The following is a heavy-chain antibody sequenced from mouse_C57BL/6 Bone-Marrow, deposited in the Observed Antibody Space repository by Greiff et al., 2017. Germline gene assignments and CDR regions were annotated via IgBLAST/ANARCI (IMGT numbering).Heavy chain of an antibody. CDR1: GYTFTSYW. V-gene: IGHV1-69*01. CDR2: IDPSDSYT. CDR3: ARCGYSKSAMDY. Sequence: QVQLQQPGAELVMPGASVKLSCKASGYTFTSYWMHWVKQRPGQGLEWIGEIDPSDSYTNYNQKFKGKSTLTVDKSSSTAYMQLSSLTSEDSAVYYCARCGYSKSAMDYWGQGTSVTVSS. D-gene: IGHD2-5*01. J-gene: IGHJ4*01.